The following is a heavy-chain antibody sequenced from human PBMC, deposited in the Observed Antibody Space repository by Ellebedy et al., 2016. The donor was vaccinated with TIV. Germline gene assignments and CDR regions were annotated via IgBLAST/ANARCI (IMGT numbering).Heavy chain of an antibody. CDR1: GGTFSSYA. CDR3: ARRQSRFSYGDYALDY. V-gene: IGHV1-69*13. Sequence: ASVKVSCXASGGTFSSYAVSWVRQAPGQGLEWMGGIIPIYGTSNYAQKFQGRVTITADESMSTAYMELSSLRSEDTAVYYCARRQSRFSYGDYALDYWGQGTLVIVSS. J-gene: IGHJ4*02. D-gene: IGHD4-17*01. CDR2: IIPIYGTS.